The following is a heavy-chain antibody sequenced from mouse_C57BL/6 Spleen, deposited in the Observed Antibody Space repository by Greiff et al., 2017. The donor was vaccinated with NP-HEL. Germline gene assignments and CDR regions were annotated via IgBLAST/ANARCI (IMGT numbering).Heavy chain of an antibody. CDR3: AHYYGD. V-gene: IGHV1-26*01. CDR1: GYTFTDYY. D-gene: IGHD1-1*01. CDR2: INPYNGGT. J-gene: IGHJ3*01. Sequence: EVQLQQSGPELVKPGASVKISCKASGYTFTDYYMNWVKQSPGKSLEWIGDINPYNGGTSYNQKFKGKATLTVDKSSSTAYMELRSLTSEDSAVYYCAHYYGDWGQGTLVTVSA.